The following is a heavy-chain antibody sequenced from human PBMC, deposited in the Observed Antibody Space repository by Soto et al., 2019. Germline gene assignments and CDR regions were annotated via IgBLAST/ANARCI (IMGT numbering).Heavy chain of an antibody. V-gene: IGHV3-21*01. Sequence: SGVSMRLSCAASGFNFSSYSMNWVSKNTGKGLEWVSSISSSSSYIYYADSVKGRFTISRDNAKNSLYLQMNSLRAEDTAVYYCARTIAAAGTYYYYYGMDVWGQGTTVTVSS. CDR1: GFNFSSYS. J-gene: IGHJ6*02. CDR3: ARTIAAAGTYYYYYGMDV. D-gene: IGHD6-13*01. CDR2: ISSSSSYI.